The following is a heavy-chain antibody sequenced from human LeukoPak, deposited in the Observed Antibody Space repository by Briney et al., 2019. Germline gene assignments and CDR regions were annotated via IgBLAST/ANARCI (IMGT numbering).Heavy chain of an antibody. D-gene: IGHD5/OR15-5a*01. V-gene: IGHV4-30-4*08. Sequence: SETLSLTCTVSGGSISSGDYYWSWIRQPPGKGLEWIGYIYYSGSTYYNPSLKSRVTISVDTSKNQFSLKLSSVTAADTAVYYCARSVYGELRFDYWGQGTLVTVSS. CDR1: GGSISSGDYY. CDR3: ARSVYGELRFDY. CDR2: IYYSGST. J-gene: IGHJ4*02.